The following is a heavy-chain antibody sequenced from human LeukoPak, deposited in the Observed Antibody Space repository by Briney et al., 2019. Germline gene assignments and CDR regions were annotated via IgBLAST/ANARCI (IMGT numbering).Heavy chain of an antibody. Sequence: GASVKVSCKASGGTFSSYAISWVRQAPGQGLEWMGGIIPIFGTANYAQKFQGRVTITTDESTSTAYMELSSLRSEDTAVYYCARGEIAARPSNRAYYFDYWGQGTLVTVSS. V-gene: IGHV1-69*05. CDR2: IIPIFGTA. CDR1: GGTFSSYA. J-gene: IGHJ4*02. CDR3: ARGEIAARPSNRAYYFDY. D-gene: IGHD6-6*01.